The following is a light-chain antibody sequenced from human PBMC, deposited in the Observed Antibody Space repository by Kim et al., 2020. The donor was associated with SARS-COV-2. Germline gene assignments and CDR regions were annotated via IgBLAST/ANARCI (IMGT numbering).Light chain of an antibody. CDR3: QTWGTGIWV. V-gene: IGLV4-69*02. J-gene: IGLJ3*02. Sequence: QPVLTQSPSASASLGASVKLTCTLSSGHSSYAIAWHQQQPEKGPRYLMRLNSDGSHFKGDGIPDRFSGSSSGAERYLTISSLRSEDEADYYCQTWGTGIWVFGGGTQLTVL. CDR2: LNSDGSH. CDR1: SGHSSYA.